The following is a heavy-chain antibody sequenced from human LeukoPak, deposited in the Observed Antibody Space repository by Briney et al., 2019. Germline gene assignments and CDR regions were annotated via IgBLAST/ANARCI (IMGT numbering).Heavy chain of an antibody. J-gene: IGHJ5*02. CDR3: ARERGYGDYNNWFDP. CDR2: IYYSGST. CDR1: GGSISSYY. V-gene: IGHV4-59*12. Sequence: SETLSLTCTVSGGSISSYYWSWIRQPPGKGLEWIGYIYYSGSTNYNPSLKSRVTISVDTSKNQFSLKLSSVTAADTAVYYCARERGYGDYNNWFDPWGQGTLVTVSS. D-gene: IGHD4-17*01.